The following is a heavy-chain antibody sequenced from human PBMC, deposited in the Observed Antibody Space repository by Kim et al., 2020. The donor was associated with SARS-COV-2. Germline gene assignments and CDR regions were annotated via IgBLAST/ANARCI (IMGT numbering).Heavy chain of an antibody. V-gene: IGHV3-72*01. D-gene: IGHD2-15*01. CDR1: GFIFSDHY. CDR3: AKEGGRHLDY. CDR2: IRNKANSHTT. Sequence: GGSLRLSCAASGFIFSDHYMDWVRQAPGKGLEWVGRIRNKANSHTTEYAASVKGRFTISRDDSKNSLYLQMNSLKTEDTAMYYCAKEGGRHLDYWGQGTLVTVSS. J-gene: IGHJ4*02.